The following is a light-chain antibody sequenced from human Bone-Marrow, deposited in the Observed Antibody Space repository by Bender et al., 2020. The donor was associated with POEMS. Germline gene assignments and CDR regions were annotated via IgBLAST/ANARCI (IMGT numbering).Light chain of an antibody. J-gene: IGLJ2*01. CDR1: TLEKQY. CDR3: QSADNTMTSVL. V-gene: IGLV3-25*03. Sequence: SHELTQPPSVSVSPGQTVRITCSGDTLEKQYGYWYQQKAGQAPMLVIYKDTERPSRIPERFSGSSSGTTVTLTISGVQTEDEADYYCQSADNTMTSVLFGGVTRLTVL. CDR2: KDT.